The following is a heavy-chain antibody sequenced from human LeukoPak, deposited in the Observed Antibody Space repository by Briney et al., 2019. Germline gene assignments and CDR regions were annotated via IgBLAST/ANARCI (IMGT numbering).Heavy chain of an antibody. J-gene: IGHJ5*02. V-gene: IGHV4-4*07. CDR1: GGSISSYY. CDR2: IYTSGST. D-gene: IGHD3-9*01. CDR3: ARDIFAGFGNNWFDP. Sequence: SETLSLTCTVSGGSISSYYWSWIRQPPGKGLEWIGRIYTSGSTNYNPSLKSRVTMSVDTSKNQFSLQLSSVTAADTAVYYCARDIFAGFGNNWFDPWGQGTLVTLSS.